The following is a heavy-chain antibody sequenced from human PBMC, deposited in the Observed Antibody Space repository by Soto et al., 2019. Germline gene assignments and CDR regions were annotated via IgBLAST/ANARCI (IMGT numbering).Heavy chain of an antibody. CDR3: ARDHLMVYDTVTQHGFDY. V-gene: IGHV1-2*02. D-gene: IGHD2-8*01. Sequence: ASVKVSCKASGYTFTGYYMHWVRQAPGQGLEWVGWINPNSGGTNYAQKFQGRVTMTRDTSISTAYMELSRLRSDDTAVYYCARDHLMVYDTVTQHGFDYWGQGTLVTVSS. CDR2: INPNSGGT. J-gene: IGHJ4*02. CDR1: GYTFTGYY.